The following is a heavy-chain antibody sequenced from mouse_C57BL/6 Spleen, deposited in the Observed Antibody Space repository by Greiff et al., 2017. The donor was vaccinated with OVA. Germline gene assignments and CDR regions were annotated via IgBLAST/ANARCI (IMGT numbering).Heavy chain of an antibody. CDR1: GYTFTDYY. CDR3: ARNGDYGSSSPDY. D-gene: IGHD1-1*01. Sequence: QVQLKESGAELVRPGASVKLSCKASGYTFTDYYINWVKQRPGQGLEWIARIYPGSGNTYYNEKFKGKATLTAEKSSSTAYMQLSSLTSEDSAVYFCARNGDYGSSSPDYWGQGTTLTVSS. CDR2: IYPGSGNT. J-gene: IGHJ2*01. V-gene: IGHV1-76*01.